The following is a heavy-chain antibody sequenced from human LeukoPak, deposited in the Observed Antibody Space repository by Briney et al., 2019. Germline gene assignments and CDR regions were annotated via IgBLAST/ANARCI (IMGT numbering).Heavy chain of an antibody. D-gene: IGHD3-3*01. CDR2: ISYSGRT. CDR3: ARAGYDFWDFGY. J-gene: IGHJ4*02. V-gene: IGHV4-59*01. Sequence: SETLSLTCTVSGGSIRSYHWSWIRQPPGKGLEWIGYISYSGRTSYNPSLKSRVTISVDTPKNQFSLKLSSVTAADTAVYYCARAGYDFWDFGYWGQGTLVTVSS. CDR1: GGSIRSYH.